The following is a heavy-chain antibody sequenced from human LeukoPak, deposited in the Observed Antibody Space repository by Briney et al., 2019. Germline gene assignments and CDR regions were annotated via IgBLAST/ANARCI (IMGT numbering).Heavy chain of an antibody. D-gene: IGHD2-21*02. CDR1: GFTYSNYA. V-gene: IGHV3-23*01. CDR3: ARETGDLDY. Sequence: GGSLRLSCAASGFTYSNYAMTWVRQAPGKGLQWVSVISGNGDSTYYADSVKGRFTSFRDNSKDTLYLQMSSLRADDTAVYYCARETGDLDYWGQGTLVTVSS. CDR2: ISGNGDST. J-gene: IGHJ4*02.